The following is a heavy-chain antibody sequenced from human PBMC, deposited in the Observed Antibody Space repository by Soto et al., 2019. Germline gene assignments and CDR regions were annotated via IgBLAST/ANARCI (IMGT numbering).Heavy chain of an antibody. J-gene: IGHJ4*02. CDR2: ISWNSGSI. CDR3: AKDRTYDILTGYPHY. D-gene: IGHD3-9*01. V-gene: IGHV3-9*01. Sequence: GGSLRLSCAASGFTFDDYAMHWVRQAPGKGLEWVSGISWNSGSIGYADSVKGRFTISRENAKNSLYLQMNSLRAEDTALYYCAKDRTYDILTGYPHYWGQGTLVTVSS. CDR1: GFTFDDYA.